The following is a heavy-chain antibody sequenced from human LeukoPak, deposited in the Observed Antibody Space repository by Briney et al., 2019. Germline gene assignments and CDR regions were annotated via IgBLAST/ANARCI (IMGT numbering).Heavy chain of an antibody. V-gene: IGHV3-30-3*01. D-gene: IGHD4-17*01. Sequence: GGSLRLSCAASGFTFSSYAMHWVRQAPGKGLEWVAVISYDGSNKYYADSVKGRFTISRDNSKNTLYLQMNSLRAEDTAVYYCARDRANGDYPSLEIDYWGQETLVTVSS. CDR3: ARDRANGDYPSLEIDY. CDR2: ISYDGSNK. J-gene: IGHJ4*02. CDR1: GFTFSSYA.